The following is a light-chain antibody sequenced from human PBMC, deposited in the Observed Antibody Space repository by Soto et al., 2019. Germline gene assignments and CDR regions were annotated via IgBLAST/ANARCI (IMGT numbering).Light chain of an antibody. CDR1: QSVSSNY. CDR3: QHYDRSPPSCT. V-gene: IGKV3-20*01. J-gene: IGKJ1*01. CDR2: DAS. Sequence: EIVLTQSPGTLSLSPGERATLSCRASQSVSSNYLAWYQQKPGQPPRLLISDASSRATGIPDSFSGSGTGSDFNLTISGLELEDFAVYYCQHYDRSPPSCTFGQGTKVEIK.